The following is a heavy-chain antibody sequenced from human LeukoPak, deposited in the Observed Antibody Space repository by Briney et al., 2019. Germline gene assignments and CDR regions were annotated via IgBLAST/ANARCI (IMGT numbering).Heavy chain of an antibody. D-gene: IGHD6-19*01. CDR1: GGSFSGYY. Sequence: SETLSLTCAVFGGSFSGYYWSWIRQPPGKGLEWIGEINHSGSTNYNPSLKSRVTISVDTSKNQFSLKLSSVTAADTAVYYCAREVAVAETPNYFDYWGQGTLVTVSS. CDR2: INHSGST. CDR3: AREVAVAETPNYFDY. J-gene: IGHJ4*02. V-gene: IGHV4-34*01.